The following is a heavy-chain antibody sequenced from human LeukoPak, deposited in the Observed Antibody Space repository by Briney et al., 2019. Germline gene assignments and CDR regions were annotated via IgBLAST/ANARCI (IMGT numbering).Heavy chain of an antibody. Sequence: SETLSLTCSVSGGSIYSHYWSWIRQPPGKRLEWIGYIFNTGNTNYNPSLGSRVTMSVDASRDQFFLRLSSVTAADTAIYYCATRPAGTSWYGVFDYWSQGTLVTVSS. CDR1: GGSIYSHY. D-gene: IGHD3-10*01. V-gene: IGHV4-59*11. J-gene: IGHJ4*02. CDR2: IFNTGNT. CDR3: ATRPAGTSWYGVFDY.